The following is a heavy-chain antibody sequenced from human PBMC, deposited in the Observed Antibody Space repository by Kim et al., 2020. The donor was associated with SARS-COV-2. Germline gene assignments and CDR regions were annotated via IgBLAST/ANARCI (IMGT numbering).Heavy chain of an antibody. V-gene: IGHV3-30*18. CDR3: AKDRVDYGDYRGSAFDI. D-gene: IGHD4-17*01. Sequence: GGSLRLSCAASGFTFSSYGMHWVRQAPGKGLEWVAVISYDGSNKYYADSVKGRFTISRDNSKNTLYLQMNSLRAEDTAVYYCAKDRVDYGDYRGSAFDIWGQGTMVTVSS. CDR2: ISYDGSNK. J-gene: IGHJ3*02. CDR1: GFTFSSYG.